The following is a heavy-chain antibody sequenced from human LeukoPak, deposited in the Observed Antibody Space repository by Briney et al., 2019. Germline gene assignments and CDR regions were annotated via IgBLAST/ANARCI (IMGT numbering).Heavy chain of an antibody. J-gene: IGHJ4*02. CDR1: GFTFSSYA. V-gene: IGHV3-23*01. CDR3: AKDRGYSYGCFDY. Sequence: GGSLRLSCAASGFTFSSYAMSWVRQAPGKGLEWVSAISGSGGSTYYADSVKGRFTISRDNSKNTLYLQMSSLRAEDTAVYYCAKDRGYSYGCFDYWGQGTLVTVSS. D-gene: IGHD5-18*01. CDR2: ISGSGGST.